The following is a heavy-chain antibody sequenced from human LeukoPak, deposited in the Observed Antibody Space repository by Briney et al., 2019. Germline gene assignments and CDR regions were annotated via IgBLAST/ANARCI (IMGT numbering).Heavy chain of an antibody. V-gene: IGHV4-59*01. CDR1: GGSISSYY. J-gene: IGHJ4*02. Sequence: SETLSLTCTVSGGSISSYYWSRIRQPPGKGLEWIGYIYYSGSTTYNPSLKSRVTISVDTSKNQFSLNLSSVTAADTAVYYCARAPPRGSYYRGYFDYWGQGTLVTVSS. CDR2: IYYSGST. D-gene: IGHD3-10*01. CDR3: ARAPPRGSYYRGYFDY.